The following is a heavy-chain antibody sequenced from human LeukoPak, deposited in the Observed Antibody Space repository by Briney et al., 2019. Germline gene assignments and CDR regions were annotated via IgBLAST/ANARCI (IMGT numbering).Heavy chain of an antibody. CDR2: VYRSGST. Sequence: SGTLSLTCAVSGGSISSSNWWSWVRQPPGKGLEWIGEVYRSGSTNYNPSLKSRVTISIDRSKNQFSLKLSSVTAADTAVYYCARDSGYGSDAFDIWGQGTMVTVSS. CDR1: GGSISSSNW. J-gene: IGHJ3*02. D-gene: IGHD5-12*01. CDR3: ARDSGYGSDAFDI. V-gene: IGHV4-4*02.